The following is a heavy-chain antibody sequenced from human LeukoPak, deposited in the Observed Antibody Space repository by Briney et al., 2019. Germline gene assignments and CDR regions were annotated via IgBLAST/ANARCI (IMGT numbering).Heavy chain of an antibody. CDR3: ARSVRDILTGYYADY. J-gene: IGHJ4*02. Sequence: GASVKVSCKASGYTFTSYDINWVRQATGQGLEWMGWMNPNSGNTGYTQKFQGRVTMTRNTSISTAYMELSSLRSEDTAVYYCARSVRDILTGYYADYWGQGTLVTVSS. V-gene: IGHV1-8*01. CDR1: GYTFTSYD. CDR2: MNPNSGNT. D-gene: IGHD3-9*01.